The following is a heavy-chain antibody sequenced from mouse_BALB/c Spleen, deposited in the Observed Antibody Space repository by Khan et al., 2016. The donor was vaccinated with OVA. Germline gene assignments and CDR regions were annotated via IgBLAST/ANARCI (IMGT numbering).Heavy chain of an antibody. V-gene: IGHV3-2*02. J-gene: IGHJ2*01. CDR3: ARDNYYGYYFDY. D-gene: IGHD1-1*01. CDR1: GYSITSGYA. CDR2: ISYSGGT. Sequence: EVQLQESGPGLVTPSQSLSLTCTVTGYSITSGYAWNWIRQFPGNKLEWMGYISYSGGTSYNPSLKSRISITRDTSKNQFFLQLNSVTTEDTATYCCARDNYYGYYFDYWGQGTPLTVSS.